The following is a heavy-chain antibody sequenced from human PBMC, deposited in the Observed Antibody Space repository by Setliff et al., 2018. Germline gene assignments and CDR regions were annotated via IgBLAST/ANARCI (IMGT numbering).Heavy chain of an antibody. CDR2: FHPYSGHT. Sequence: ASVKVSCKASGYTFNNYFLHWVRQAPGQGLEWMGRFHPYSGHTNYAQNFQGRVTMTMDASITTVYMELSRLTSDDTAVYYCVRVPSGSYYSADYWGHGTLVTVSS. J-gene: IGHJ4*01. CDR1: GYTFNNYF. V-gene: IGHV1-2*06. D-gene: IGHD1-26*01. CDR3: VRVPSGSYYSADY.